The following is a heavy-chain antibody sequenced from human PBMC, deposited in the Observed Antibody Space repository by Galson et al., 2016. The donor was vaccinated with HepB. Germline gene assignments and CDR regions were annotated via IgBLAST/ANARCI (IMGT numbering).Heavy chain of an antibody. Sequence: SLRLSCAVSGFTFMAYAMTWVRQAPGKGLEWVSAISGSGANTYYAGSVKGRFTISRDNSKNTLYLQMNSVRAEDTALYYCAREANPYFWMDVWGKGTTVTVSS. CDR2: ISGSGANT. D-gene: IGHD3-16*01. V-gene: IGHV3-23*01. CDR1: GFTFMAYA. J-gene: IGHJ6*04. CDR3: AREANPYFWMDV.